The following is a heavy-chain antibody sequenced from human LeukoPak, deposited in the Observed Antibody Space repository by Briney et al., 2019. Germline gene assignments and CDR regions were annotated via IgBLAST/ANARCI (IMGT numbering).Heavy chain of an antibody. V-gene: IGHV3-48*01. CDR3: ATVLGTSYDMRHHRGAFDN. CDR2: ISTTTE. Sequence: GGSLRLSCAASGFTFNNYAFNWVRQAPGKGLEWVSYISTTTEYYTDSVKGRFTISRDNDKNSLYLQMNSLRAEDTAMYYCATVLGTSYDMRHHRGAFDNWGQGTLVTVSS. CDR1: GFTFNNYA. J-gene: IGHJ4*02. D-gene: IGHD3-9*01.